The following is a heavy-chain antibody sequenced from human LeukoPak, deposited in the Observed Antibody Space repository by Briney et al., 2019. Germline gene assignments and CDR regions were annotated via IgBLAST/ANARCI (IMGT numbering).Heavy chain of an antibody. Sequence: GRSLRLSCAASGFTFSSYAMHWVRQAPGKGLEWVAVISYDGSNKYYADSVKGQFTISRDNSKNTLYLQMNSLRVEDTAVYYCARDLRSYCTGCDYWGQGTLVTVSS. D-gene: IGHD6-19*01. J-gene: IGHJ4*02. CDR2: ISYDGSNK. V-gene: IGHV3-30-3*01. CDR3: ARDLRSYCTGCDY. CDR1: GFTFSSYA.